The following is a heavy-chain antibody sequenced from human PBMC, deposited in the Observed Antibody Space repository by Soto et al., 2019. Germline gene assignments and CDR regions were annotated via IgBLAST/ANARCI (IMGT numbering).Heavy chain of an antibody. CDR1: GYPVTAYY. CDR2: MNPATGAA. D-gene: IGHD3-3*01. V-gene: IGHV1-2*02. Sequence: QLHLVQSGAVVKKPGASVTVSCSASGYPVTAYYMHWVRQAPGRGLEGMGGMNPATGAAKYTQTFQGRVTLTRDTSTSTVFMELSGLTSEDPAVFYCARGGGVGVAGSAAFDMWGQGTLVTVSS. CDR3: ARGGGVGVAGSAAFDM. J-gene: IGHJ3*02.